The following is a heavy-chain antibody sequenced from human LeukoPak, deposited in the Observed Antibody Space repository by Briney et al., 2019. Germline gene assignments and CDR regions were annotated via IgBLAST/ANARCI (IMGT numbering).Heavy chain of an antibody. Sequence: SETLSLTCAVYGGSFSGYYWSWIRQPPGKGLEWIGEINHSGSTNYSPSLKSRVTISVDTSKNQFSLKLSSVTAADTAVYYCARVGYSNGWDWNRYFDLWGRGTLVTVSS. CDR1: GGSFSGYY. CDR2: INHSGST. V-gene: IGHV4-34*01. CDR3: ARVGYSNGWDWNRYFDL. D-gene: IGHD6-25*01. J-gene: IGHJ2*01.